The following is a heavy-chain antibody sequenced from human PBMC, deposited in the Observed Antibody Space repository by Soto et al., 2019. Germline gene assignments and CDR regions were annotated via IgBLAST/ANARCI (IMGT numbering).Heavy chain of an antibody. J-gene: IGHJ6*02. V-gene: IGHV3-7*03. Sequence: PGGSLRLSCAASGFTFSSYAMSWVRQAPGKGLEWVANIKQDGSEKYYVDSVKGRFTISRDNAKNSLYLQMNSLRAEDTAVYYCARGPYYYYGMDVWGQGTTVTVSS. CDR1: GFTFSSYA. CDR2: IKQDGSEK. CDR3: ARGPYYYYGMDV.